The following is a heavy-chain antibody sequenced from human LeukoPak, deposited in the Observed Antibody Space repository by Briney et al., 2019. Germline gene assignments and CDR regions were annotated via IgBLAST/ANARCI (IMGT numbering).Heavy chain of an antibody. J-gene: IGHJ3*01. CDR1: GGPFTTYY. V-gene: IGHV4-34*01. Sequence: SETLSLTCAVYGGPFTTYYWSWIRPAPGKGLEWIGDVYHTGRTTYNTSLKSRGTISVDPSKNQFYLKLTSVTAADTAVYYWARVGHATPRRVQSAVSIPTAGAFDVWGQGTLVAVS. CDR2: VYHTGRT. D-gene: IGHD6-6*01. CDR3: ARVGHATPRRVQSAVSIPTAGAFDV.